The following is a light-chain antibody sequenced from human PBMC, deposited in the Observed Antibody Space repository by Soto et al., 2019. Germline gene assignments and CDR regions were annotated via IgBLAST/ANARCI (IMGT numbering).Light chain of an antibody. Sequence: QSVLTQPPSVSGAPGQRVTISCTGSSSNIGAGYDVHWYQQLPGTAPKLLIYGNSNRPSGVPDRFSGSKSGTSASLAITGLQAEDEADYYCLSYDSGLSSLVFGGGTKLTVL. J-gene: IGLJ2*01. CDR3: LSYDSGLSSLV. CDR1: SSNIGAGYD. V-gene: IGLV1-40*01. CDR2: GNS.